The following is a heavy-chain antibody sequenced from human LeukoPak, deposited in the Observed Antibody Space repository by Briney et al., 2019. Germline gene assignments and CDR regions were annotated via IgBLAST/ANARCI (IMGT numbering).Heavy chain of an antibody. J-gene: IGHJ4*02. CDR3: ARDPAPYSSSDTFDY. Sequence: PSETLSLTCTVSGGSISSGDYYWSWIRQPPGKGLEWIGYIYYSGSTYYNPSLKSRVTISVDTSKNQFSLKLSSVTAADTAVYYCARDPAPYSSSDTFDYWGQGTLVTVSS. D-gene: IGHD6-6*01. V-gene: IGHV4-30-4*08. CDR1: GGSISSGDYY. CDR2: IYYSGST.